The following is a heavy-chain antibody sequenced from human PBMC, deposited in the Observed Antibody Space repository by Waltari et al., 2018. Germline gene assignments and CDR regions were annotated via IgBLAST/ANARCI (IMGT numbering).Heavy chain of an antibody. J-gene: IGHJ4*02. CDR3: ARDARDWESITNSYFDS. CDR1: NGPFNGYY. Sequence: QVQLQQWGAGLLEPSETLSLTCAISNGPFNGYYWSWIRQPPGKGLEWIGEVDHSGSANSIPSLRSRATISFNTSQKQFSLTLTTVTAADTAEYYCARDARDWESITNSYFDSWGQGTLVAVSS. V-gene: IGHV4-34*01. D-gene: IGHD2-21*01. CDR2: VDHSGSA.